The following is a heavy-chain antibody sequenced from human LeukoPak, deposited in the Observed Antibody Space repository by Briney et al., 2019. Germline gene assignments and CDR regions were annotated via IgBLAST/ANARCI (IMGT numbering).Heavy chain of an antibody. D-gene: IGHD3-16*02. J-gene: IGHJ4*02. CDR2: ISAYNTNT. Sequence: ASVKVSCKASGYTFTTYGLSWVRQAPGQGLEWMGWISAYNTNTNYAQKFQGRVTMTTDTSTNTAYMDLRSLRSDDTALYYCATSRRSFGGVILVYWGQGTVVTVSS. CDR1: GYTFTTYG. V-gene: IGHV1-18*01. CDR3: ATSRRSFGGVILVY.